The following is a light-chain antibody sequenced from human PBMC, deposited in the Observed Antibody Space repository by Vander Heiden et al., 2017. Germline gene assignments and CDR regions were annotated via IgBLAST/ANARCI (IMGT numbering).Light chain of an antibody. J-gene: IGLJ3*02. CDR3: QVWDRSSDHRV. CDR2: DDR. CDR1: NIGSKN. Sequence: SYVLPQPPSVSVAPGQTARITCGGNNIGSKNVNWDQQKPGQAPVLIVYDDRDRPSGIPERISGSNAGNTATLTISRVEAGDEADYYCQVWDRSSDHRVFGGGTKLTVL. V-gene: IGLV3-21*02.